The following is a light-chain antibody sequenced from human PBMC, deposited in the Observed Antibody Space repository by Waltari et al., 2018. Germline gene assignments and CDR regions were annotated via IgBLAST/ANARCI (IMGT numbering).Light chain of an antibody. Sequence: DIQMTQCTSTLSASVGDRVTITCRTSQNINSWLAWYQKKPGKAPKLLIYKASSLESGVPSRFSGSGSGTEFTLTITSLQPDDFATYFCQHYNNYSPWTFGQGTKVEVK. CDR3: QHYNNYSPWT. CDR2: KAS. V-gene: IGKV1-5*03. J-gene: IGKJ1*01. CDR1: QNINSW.